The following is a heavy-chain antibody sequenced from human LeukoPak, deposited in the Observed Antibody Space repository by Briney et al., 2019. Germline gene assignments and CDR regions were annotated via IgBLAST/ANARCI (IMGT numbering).Heavy chain of an antibody. CDR1: GYTFTGYY. D-gene: IGHD3-3*02. J-gene: IGHJ4*01. V-gene: IGHV1-18*04. Sequence: ASVKVSCKASGYTFTGYYMHWVRQAPGQGLEWMGWISTQFGNTTFAQNFQGRLTLTIDTSTAAASMELRNLRSGDTAVYYCARDRGGPIFGAFIRPYYFDSWGRGTLVTVSS. CDR2: ISTQFGNT. CDR3: ARDRGGPIFGAFIRPYYFDS.